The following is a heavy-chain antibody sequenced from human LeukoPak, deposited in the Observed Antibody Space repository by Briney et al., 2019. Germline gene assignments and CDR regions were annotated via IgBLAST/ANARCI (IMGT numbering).Heavy chain of an antibody. CDR1: GGTFSSYA. CDR2: IIPIFGAA. J-gene: IGHJ5*02. V-gene: IGHV1-69*13. Sequence: ASVKVSCKASGGTFSSYAISWVRQAPGQGLEWMGGIIPIFGAANYAQKFQGRVTITADESTSTAYMELSSLRSEDTAMYYCARECSGSIAAPSWFDPWGQGTLVTVSS. CDR3: ARECSGSIAAPSWFDP. D-gene: IGHD6-6*01.